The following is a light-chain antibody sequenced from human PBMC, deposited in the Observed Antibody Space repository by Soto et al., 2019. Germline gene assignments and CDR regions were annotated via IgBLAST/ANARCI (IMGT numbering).Light chain of an antibody. CDR1: QSVRSDY. Sequence: EIVLTQSPDTLSLSPGQRATLSCRASQSVRSDYFAWYQQKPGQAPRIIIFGASGRATGIPDRFSGSGSGTDFTLTISSLQSEDSAFYYCQQYNNLPPTFGQGTRWIS. V-gene: IGKV3-20*01. J-gene: IGKJ1*01. CDR3: QQYNNLPPT. CDR2: GAS.